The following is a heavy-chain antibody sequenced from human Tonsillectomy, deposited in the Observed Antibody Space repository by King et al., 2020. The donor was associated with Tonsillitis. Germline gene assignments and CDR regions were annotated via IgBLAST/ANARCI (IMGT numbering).Heavy chain of an antibody. CDR2: IYSGGST. J-gene: IGHJ4*02. V-gene: IGHV3-53*01. Sequence: QLVQSGGGLIQPGGSLRLSCAASGFTVSSNYMSWVRQAPGKGLEWVSVIYSGGSTYYADSVKGRFTISRDNSKNTLYLQMNSLRAEDTAVYYCARGKDTMVRGVTEDWGQGTLVTVSS. CDR1: GFTVSSNY. D-gene: IGHD3-10*01. CDR3: ARGKDTMVRGVTED.